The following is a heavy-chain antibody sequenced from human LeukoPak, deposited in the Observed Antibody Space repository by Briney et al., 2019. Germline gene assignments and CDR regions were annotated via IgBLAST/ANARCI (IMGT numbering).Heavy chain of an antibody. Sequence: GGSLRLSCAASGFTFSSYAMHWVRQAPGKGLEWVAVISYDGSNKYYADSVKGRFTISRDNSKNTLYLQMSSLRAEDTAVCYCVAGYKFDYWGQGTLVTVSS. CDR2: ISYDGSNK. D-gene: IGHD1-14*01. V-gene: IGHV3-30*14. CDR3: VAGYKFDY. CDR1: GFTFSSYA. J-gene: IGHJ4*02.